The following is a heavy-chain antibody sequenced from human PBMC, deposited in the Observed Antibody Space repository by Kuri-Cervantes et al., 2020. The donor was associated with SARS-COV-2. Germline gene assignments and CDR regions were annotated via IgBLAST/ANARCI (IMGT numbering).Heavy chain of an antibody. Sequence: SETLSLTCTVSGGSISSSDYYWGWIRQPPGKGPEWIGTIYYSGSTYYNPSLKSRVTISVDTSKNQFPLKLSSASAADTGVYYCARHGRGSNSSSNFDYWGQGTLVTVSS. CDR2: IYYSGST. CDR1: GGSISSSDYY. CDR3: ARHGRGSNSSSNFDY. D-gene: IGHD6-6*01. V-gene: IGHV4-39*01. J-gene: IGHJ4*02.